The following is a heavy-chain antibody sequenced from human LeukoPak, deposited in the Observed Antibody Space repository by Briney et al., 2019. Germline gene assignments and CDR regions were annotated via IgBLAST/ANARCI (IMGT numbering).Heavy chain of an antibody. Sequence: PSETLSLTCTVSGFSIISGYYWGWIRQPPGKGLEWIGSIYHSGSTYYNPSLKNRVTISVDTSKNQFSLKLSSVTAADTAVYYCARSPRGRAVAGTGAFDYWGQGTLVTVSS. CDR1: GFSIISGYY. D-gene: IGHD6-19*01. J-gene: IGHJ4*02. CDR3: ARSPRGRAVAGTGAFDY. V-gene: IGHV4-38-2*02. CDR2: IYHSGST.